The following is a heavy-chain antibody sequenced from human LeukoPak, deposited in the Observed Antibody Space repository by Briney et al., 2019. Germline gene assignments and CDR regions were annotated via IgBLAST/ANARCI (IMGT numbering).Heavy chain of an antibody. J-gene: IGHJ4*02. CDR1: GGSISSYY. V-gene: IGHV4-4*07. D-gene: IGHD1-7*01. Sequence: SETLSLTCTVSGGSISSYYWSWIRQPAGKGLEWIGRIYTSGSSNYNPSLKSRVTMSVDTSKNQFSLKLSSVTAADTAVYYCARARRDSVGELNYFDYWGQGTLLTVSS. CDR3: ARARRDSVGELNYFDY. CDR2: IYTSGSS.